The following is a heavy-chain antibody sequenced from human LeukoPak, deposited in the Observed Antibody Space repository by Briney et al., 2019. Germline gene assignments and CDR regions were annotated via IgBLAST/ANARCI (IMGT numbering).Heavy chain of an antibody. V-gene: IGHV1-18*01. CDR2: ISGNNGNV. D-gene: IGHD2-15*01. Sequence: ASVTVSCTASGYTFTMYGISWVRQAPGQGLGWMGWISGNNGNVKYAQKFQDRVTMTTDTSTNIAYMEMRRLRSADTAVYYCARDCSGGSCYDGVDYWGQGTLVTVSS. CDR3: ARDCSGGSCYDGVDY. CDR1: GYTFTMYG. J-gene: IGHJ4*02.